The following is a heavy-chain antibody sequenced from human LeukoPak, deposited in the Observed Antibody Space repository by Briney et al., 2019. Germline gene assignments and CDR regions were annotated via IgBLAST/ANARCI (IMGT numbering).Heavy chain of an antibody. CDR2: IYDSGST. CDR3: ASLTTADAFDI. CDR1: DGSISSYY. Sequence: PSETLSLTCTVSDGSISSYYWSWIRQPPGKGLEWIGYIYDSGSTNYNPSLKSRVTISVDTSKNQFSLKVSSVTAADTAVYYCASLTTADAFDIWGQGTMVTVSS. V-gene: IGHV4-59*01. D-gene: IGHD3-22*01. J-gene: IGHJ3*02.